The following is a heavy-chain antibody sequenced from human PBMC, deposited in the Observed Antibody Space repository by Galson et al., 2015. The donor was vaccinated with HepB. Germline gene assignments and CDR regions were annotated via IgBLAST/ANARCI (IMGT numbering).Heavy chain of an antibody. Sequence: LRLSCAASGFTFSGSAMHWVRQASGKGLEWVGRIRSKANSHATAYAASVKGRFTISRDDSKNTAYLQMNSLKTEDTAVYFCWGTGVTAWFDSWGQGTLVTVSS. CDR1: GFTFSGSA. V-gene: IGHV3-73*01. D-gene: IGHD1-1*01. J-gene: IGHJ5*01. CDR3: WGTGVTAWFDS. CDR2: IRSKANSHAT.